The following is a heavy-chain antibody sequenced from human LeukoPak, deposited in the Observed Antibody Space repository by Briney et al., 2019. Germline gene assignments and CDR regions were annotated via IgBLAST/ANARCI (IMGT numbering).Heavy chain of an antibody. CDR2: INNSGST. CDR1: GGSISTFY. V-gene: IGHV4-4*07. CDR3: AREGGDPRWPDP. Sequence: SETLSLTCTVSGGSISTFYWTWIRQPAGKALEWIGRINNSGSTNYNPSLRSRVSMSVDRSKNQFSVTLSSVTGGDKAVYFCAREGGDPRWPDPWGQGTMVNVSS. J-gene: IGHJ5*02. D-gene: IGHD2-15*01.